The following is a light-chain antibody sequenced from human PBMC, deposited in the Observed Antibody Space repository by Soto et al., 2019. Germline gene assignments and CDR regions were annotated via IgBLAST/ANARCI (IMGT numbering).Light chain of an antibody. Sequence: EIVMTQSPATLSVSPGERATLSCRASQSVSSSLAWYQQKPGQAPRLLIYDASNRATGIPARFSGSGSGTDFTLTISRLEPEDLAVYSCQQYAASPPTFGQGTKVDIK. CDR3: QQYAASPPT. CDR2: DAS. J-gene: IGKJ1*01. CDR1: QSVSSS. V-gene: IGKV3-20*01.